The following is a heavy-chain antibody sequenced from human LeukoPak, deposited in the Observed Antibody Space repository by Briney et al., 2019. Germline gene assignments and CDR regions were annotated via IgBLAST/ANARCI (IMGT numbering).Heavy chain of an antibody. Sequence: PSETLSLTCTVSGGSISSYYWSWIRQPPGKGLEWIGYIYYSGSTNYNPSLKSRVTISVDTSKNQFSLKLSSVTAADTAVYYCARGGYGDYRAYWYFDLWGRGTLVTVSS. V-gene: IGHV4-59*08. CDR1: GGSISSYY. J-gene: IGHJ2*01. CDR3: ARGGYGDYRAYWYFDL. CDR2: IYYSGST. D-gene: IGHD4-17*01.